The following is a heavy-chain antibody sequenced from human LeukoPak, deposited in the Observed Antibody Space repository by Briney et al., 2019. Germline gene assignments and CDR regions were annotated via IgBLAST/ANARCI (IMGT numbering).Heavy chain of an antibody. D-gene: IGHD1-26*01. CDR2: ISYDGSNK. CDR1: GFTFSSYA. J-gene: IGHJ4*02. Sequence: GGSLRLSCAAFGFTFSSYAMHWVRQAPGKGLEWVAVISYDGSNKYYADSVKGRFTISRDNSKNTLYLQMNSLRAEDTAVYYCARGPLVGATTRSGIDYWGQGTLVTVSS. V-gene: IGHV3-30-3*01. CDR3: ARGPLVGATTRSGIDY.